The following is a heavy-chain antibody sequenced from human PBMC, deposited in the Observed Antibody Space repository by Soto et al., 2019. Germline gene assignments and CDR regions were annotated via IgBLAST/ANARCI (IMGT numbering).Heavy chain of an antibody. D-gene: IGHD1-7*01. Sequence: SVKVSCKASGGTFSNYVVNWVRQAPGQGLEWMGRIIPISGAANYAQKFQGRVTITADKSTSTSYMELSSLRSEDTAVYYCARDMTRTVVPYFDFWGQGTLVTVYS. CDR3: ARDMTRTVVPYFDF. J-gene: IGHJ4*02. CDR1: GGTFSNYV. V-gene: IGHV1-69*06. CDR2: IIPISGAA.